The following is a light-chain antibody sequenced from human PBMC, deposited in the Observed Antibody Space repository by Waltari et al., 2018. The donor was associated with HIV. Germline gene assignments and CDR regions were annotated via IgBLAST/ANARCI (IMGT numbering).Light chain of an antibody. CDR1: RLGEKY. V-gene: IGLV3-1*01. Sequence: SYELTQPPSVSVSPGQTASITCSGERLGEKYDCWYQQKPGQSPVVVIYQDRKRPSGIPERISGSNSGNTATLTINGTQAMDEADYYCQAWDSSTVIFGGGTRLTVL. J-gene: IGLJ2*01. CDR3: QAWDSSTVI. CDR2: QDR.